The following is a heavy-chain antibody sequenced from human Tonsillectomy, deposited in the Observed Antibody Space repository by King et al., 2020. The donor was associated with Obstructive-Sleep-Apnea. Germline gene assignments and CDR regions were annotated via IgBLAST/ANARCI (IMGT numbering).Heavy chain of an antibody. Sequence: VQLVESGGGLVQPGRSLRLSCTASGFTFGDYAMSWFRQAPGKGLEWVGFIRSKAYGGTTEYAASVKGRFTISRDDSKSIAYLQMNSLKTEDTAVYYCTRGRQVLRCLEWLPKPPVYYYYGMDVWGQGTTVTVSS. CDR3: TRGRQVLRCLEWLPKPPVYYYYGMDV. J-gene: IGHJ6*02. CDR2: IRSKAYGGTT. CDR1: GFTFGDYA. V-gene: IGHV3-49*03. D-gene: IGHD3-3*01.